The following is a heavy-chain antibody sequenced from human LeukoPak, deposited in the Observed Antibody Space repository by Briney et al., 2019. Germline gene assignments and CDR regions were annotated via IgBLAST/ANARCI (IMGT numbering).Heavy chain of an antibody. CDR1: GFTFSSYS. D-gene: IGHD4-17*01. V-gene: IGHV3-21*01. Sequence: GGSLRLSCAASGFTFSSYSMNWVRQAPGKGLEWVSSISSSSSYIYYADSVKGRFTISRDNAKNSLYLQMNSLRAEDTAVYYCARSSTVSFFYYYYYYYMDVWGKGTTVTVSS. CDR2: ISSSSSYI. J-gene: IGHJ6*03. CDR3: ARSSTVSFFYYYYYYYMDV.